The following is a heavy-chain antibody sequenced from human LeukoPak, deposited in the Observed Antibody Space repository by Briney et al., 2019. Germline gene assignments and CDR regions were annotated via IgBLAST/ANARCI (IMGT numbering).Heavy chain of an antibody. Sequence: GASVKVSCKASGYTLTSDGMNWVRQAPGQGLEWMGWINPNSGGTNYAQKFQGRVTMTRDTSISTAYMELRRLRSDDTAVYYCARDESRGIDYWGQGTLVTVSS. CDR3: ARDESRGIDY. J-gene: IGHJ4*02. D-gene: IGHD3-16*01. V-gene: IGHV1-2*02. CDR1: GYTLTSDG. CDR2: INPNSGGT.